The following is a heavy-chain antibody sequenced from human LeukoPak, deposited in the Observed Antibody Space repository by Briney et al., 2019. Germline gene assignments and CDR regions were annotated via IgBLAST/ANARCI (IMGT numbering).Heavy chain of an antibody. Sequence: ASVKVSCKTSGYTFTSYYMHWVRQAPGQGLEWMGWINPNSGGTNYAQKFQGRVTMTRDTSISTAYMELSRLRSDDTAVYYCARGAVVVTATENWFDPWGQGTLVTVSS. V-gene: IGHV1-2*02. CDR2: INPNSGGT. D-gene: IGHD2-21*02. J-gene: IGHJ5*02. CDR1: GYTFTSYY. CDR3: ARGAVVVTATENWFDP.